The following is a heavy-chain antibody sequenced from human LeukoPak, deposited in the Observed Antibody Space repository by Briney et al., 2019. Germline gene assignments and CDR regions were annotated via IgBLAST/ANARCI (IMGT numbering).Heavy chain of an antibody. CDR1: GFPFSSYS. CDR3: ARDLGYYDSSGSTFDY. V-gene: IGHV3-21*01. Sequence: GGSLLLSCAASGFPFSSYSMNWVRQAPGKGLEWVSSLSSSSSYIYYADSMKGRFTISRDNAKNSLYLQMNSLRAEDTAVYYCARDLGYYDSSGSTFDYWGQGTLVTVSS. CDR2: LSSSSSYI. J-gene: IGHJ4*02. D-gene: IGHD3-22*01.